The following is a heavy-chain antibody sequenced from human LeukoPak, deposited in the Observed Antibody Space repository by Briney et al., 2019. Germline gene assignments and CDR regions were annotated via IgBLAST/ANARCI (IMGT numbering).Heavy chain of an antibody. Sequence: GASVKVSCKASGGTFSSYAISWVRQAPGQGLEWMGGIIPIFGTANYAQKFQGRVTITADESTSTAYMELSSLRSEDTAVYYCARGDFWSGYYTFDYWGQGALVTVSS. CDR1: GGTFSSYA. CDR3: ARGDFWSGYYTFDY. D-gene: IGHD3-3*01. CDR2: IIPIFGTA. J-gene: IGHJ4*02. V-gene: IGHV1-69*13.